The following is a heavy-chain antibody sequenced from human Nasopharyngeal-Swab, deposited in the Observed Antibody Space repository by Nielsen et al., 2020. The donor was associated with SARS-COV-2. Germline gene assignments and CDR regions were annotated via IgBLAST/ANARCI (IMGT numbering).Heavy chain of an antibody. D-gene: IGHD1-26*01. V-gene: IGHV3-23*01. CDR2: ISGSGGST. CDR3: AKGSLGIVGAMGRLDY. CDR1: GFTFSSYA. J-gene: IGHJ4*02. Sequence: GGSLRLSCAASGFTFSSYAMSWVRQAPGKGLEWVSAISGSGGSTYYADSVTGRFTISRDNSKNTLYLQMNSLRAEDTAVYYCAKGSLGIVGAMGRLDYWGQGTLVTVSS.